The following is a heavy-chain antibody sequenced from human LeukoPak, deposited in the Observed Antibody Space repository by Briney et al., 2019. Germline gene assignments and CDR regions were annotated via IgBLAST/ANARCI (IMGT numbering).Heavy chain of an antibody. J-gene: IGHJ4*02. V-gene: IGHV3-30*18. D-gene: IGHD6-19*01. CDR3: AKDKGSSGWPTYPDY. Sequence: PGRSLRLSCAASGFTFSSYGMHWVRQAPGKGLEWVAVISYDGSNKYYADSVKGRFTISRDNSKNTLYLQMNSLRAEDTAVYYCAKDKGSSGWPTYPDYWGQGTLVTVSS. CDR2: ISYDGSNK. CDR1: GFTFSSYG.